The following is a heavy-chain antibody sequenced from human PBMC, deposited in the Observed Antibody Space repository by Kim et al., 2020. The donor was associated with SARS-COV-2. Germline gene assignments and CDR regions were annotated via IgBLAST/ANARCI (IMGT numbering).Heavy chain of an antibody. CDR2: IDPRDSYT. CDR1: GYPFTRYW. J-gene: IGHJ4*02. D-gene: IGHD4-4*01. CDR3: ARVDPYSYSGPPYFDF. V-gene: IGHV5-10-1*01. Sequence: GESLKISCSTSGYPFTRYWITWVRQMPGKGLEWMGRIDPRDSYTTYNPSFQGHVTISVDRSITTAYLQWSSLKASDTAMYYFARVDPYSYSGPPYFDFWGQGSLVTVSS.